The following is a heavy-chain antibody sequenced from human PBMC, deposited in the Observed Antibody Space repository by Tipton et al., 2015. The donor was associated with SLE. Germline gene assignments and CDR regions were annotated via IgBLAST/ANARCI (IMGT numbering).Heavy chain of an antibody. CDR3: ARVEQLRSFDI. V-gene: IGHV3-53*01. CDR1: GFSISGYY. Sequence: QLVQSGRGLIQPGGSLRLSCAASGFSISGYYMAWVRQAPGKGLDWVSIIYPGGSIPYADSVKGRFTISRDDSKNTLFLQVNRLRAEDTAVYYCARVEQLRSFDIWGQGTMVTVSS. CDR2: IYPGGSI. D-gene: IGHD6-13*01. J-gene: IGHJ3*02.